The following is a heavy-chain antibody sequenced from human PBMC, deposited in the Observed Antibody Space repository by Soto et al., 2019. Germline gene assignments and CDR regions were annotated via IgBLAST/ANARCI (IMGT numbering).Heavy chain of an antibody. CDR2: ISSSSSTI. Sequence: EVQLVESGGGLVQPGGSLRLSCAASGFTFSSYSMNWVRQAPGKGLEWVSYISSSSSTIYYADSVKGRFTISRDNAKNSLYLQMNSLRDEYTAVYYCASLLDILTGYYSPSGAYYYYGMDVWGQGTTVTVSS. J-gene: IGHJ6*02. D-gene: IGHD3-9*01. CDR1: GFTFSSYS. V-gene: IGHV3-48*02. CDR3: ASLLDILTGYYSPSGAYYYYGMDV.